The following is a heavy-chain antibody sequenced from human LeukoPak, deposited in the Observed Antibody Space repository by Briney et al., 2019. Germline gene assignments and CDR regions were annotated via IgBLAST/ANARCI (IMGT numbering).Heavy chain of an antibody. CDR3: ARDGYCSGGSCYMSLDY. Sequence: GASVKVSCKASGYTFTSYYMHWVRQAPGQGLEWMGIINPSGGSTSYAQKFQGRVTMTRDMSTSTVYMELSSLRSEDTAVYYCARDGYCSGGSCYMSLDYWGQGTLVTVSS. CDR1: GYTFTSYY. CDR2: INPSGGST. V-gene: IGHV1-46*01. J-gene: IGHJ4*02. D-gene: IGHD2-15*01.